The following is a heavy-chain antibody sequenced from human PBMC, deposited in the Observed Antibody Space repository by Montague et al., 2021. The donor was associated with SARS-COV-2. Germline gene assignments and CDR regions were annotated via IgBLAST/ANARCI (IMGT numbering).Heavy chain of an antibody. CDR1: GFTFSSYW. V-gene: IGHV3-7*03. J-gene: IGHJ6*02. CDR2: IKQDGSEK. CDR3: AREKPGYSSSWYGGGNYYYCIDV. Sequence: SLRLSCAASGFTFSSYWMSWVRQAPGKGLEWVANIKQDGSEKYYVDSVKGRFTISRDNAKNSLYLQMNSLRAEDTAVYYCAREKPGYSSSWYGGGNYYYCIDVWGQGTTVTVSS. D-gene: IGHD6-13*01.